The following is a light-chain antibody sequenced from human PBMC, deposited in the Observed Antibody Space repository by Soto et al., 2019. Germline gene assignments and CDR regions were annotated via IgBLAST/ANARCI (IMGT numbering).Light chain of an antibody. CDR2: DAS. Sequence: EIVLTQSPATLSLSPGERATLSCRASQSVSSYLAWYQQKPGQAPRLLIYDASNRATGIPARFSGSGSGTDFTLTISSLEPEDFAVYYCQQRSNRLTFGGGTQVDIK. J-gene: IGKJ4*01. V-gene: IGKV3-11*01. CDR3: QQRSNRLT. CDR1: QSVSSY.